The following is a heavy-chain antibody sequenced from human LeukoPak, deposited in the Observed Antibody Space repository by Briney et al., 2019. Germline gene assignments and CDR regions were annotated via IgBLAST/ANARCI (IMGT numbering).Heavy chain of an antibody. V-gene: IGHV4-59*01. CDR1: GGSISSYY. Sequence: KPSETLSLTCTVSGGSISSYYWSWIRQPPGKGLEWIGHIYYSGSTNYNPSLKSRVTISVDTSKNQFSLKLSSVTAADTAVYYCARSEYSYYGMDVWGQGTTVTVSS. CDR2: IYYSGST. CDR3: ARSEYSYYGMDV. J-gene: IGHJ6*02.